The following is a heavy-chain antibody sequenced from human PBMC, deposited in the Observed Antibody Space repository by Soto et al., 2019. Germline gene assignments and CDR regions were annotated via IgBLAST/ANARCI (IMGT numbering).Heavy chain of an antibody. CDR1: GGSFSGYY. Sequence: QVQLQQWGAGLLKPSETLSLTCAVYGGSFSGYYWSWIRQPPVKGLEWIGEINHSGSTHYNPSLTSRVTISVAPSKNQFARKLSSVTAEDPAVYYCARGHDFWSGYNFDYWCHGTLVTVSA. J-gene: IGHJ4*01. D-gene: IGHD3-3*01. CDR3: ARGHDFWSGYNFDY. CDR2: INHSGST. V-gene: IGHV4-34*01.